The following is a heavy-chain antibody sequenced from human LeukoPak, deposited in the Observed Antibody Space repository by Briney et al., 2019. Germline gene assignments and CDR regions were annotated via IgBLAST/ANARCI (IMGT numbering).Heavy chain of an antibody. D-gene: IGHD6-13*01. V-gene: IGHV3-48*04. CDR1: GFTFSSYS. Sequence: GGSLRLSCAASGFTFSSYSMNWVRQAPGKGLEWVSYISSSSSTIYYADSVKGRFTISRDNAKNSLYLQMNSLRAEDTAVYYCARDTERSSSWYGPFDYWGQGTLVTVSS. CDR2: ISSSSSTI. J-gene: IGHJ4*02. CDR3: ARDTERSSSWYGPFDY.